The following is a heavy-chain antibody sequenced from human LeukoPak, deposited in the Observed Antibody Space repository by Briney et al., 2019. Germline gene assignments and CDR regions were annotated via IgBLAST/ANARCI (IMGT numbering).Heavy chain of an antibody. D-gene: IGHD2-15*01. J-gene: IGHJ1*01. CDR3: ARADSKAYFQH. CDR2: IYSGGST. V-gene: IGHV3-53*01. CDR1: GFTVSSNY. Sequence: GGSLRLSCAASGFTVSSNYMSWVRQAPGKGLEWVSVIYSGGSTYYADSVKGRFTISRDNSKNTLYLQMNSLRAEDTAAYYCARADSKAYFQHWGQGTLVTVSS.